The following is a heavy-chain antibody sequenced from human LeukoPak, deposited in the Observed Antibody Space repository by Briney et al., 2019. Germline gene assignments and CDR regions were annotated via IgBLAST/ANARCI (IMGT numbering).Heavy chain of an antibody. CDR3: ALQIAVAGYDAYDI. CDR1: GYSFTSYW. J-gene: IGHJ3*02. CDR2: IYPGDSDT. D-gene: IGHD6-19*01. V-gene: IGHV5-51*01. Sequence: GESLQISCQGSGYSFTSYWIGWVRQLPGKGLEWMGIIYPGDSDTRYSPSFQGQVTISADKSISTAYLQWSSLKAADTAMYYCALQIAVAGYDAYDIWGQGTMVTVSS.